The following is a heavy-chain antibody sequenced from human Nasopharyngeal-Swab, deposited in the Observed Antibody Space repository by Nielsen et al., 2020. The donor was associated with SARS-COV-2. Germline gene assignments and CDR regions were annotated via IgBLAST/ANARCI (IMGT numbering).Heavy chain of an antibody. Sequence: VRQAPGKGLGWVANIKQDGSEKYYVDSVKGRFTISRDNAKNSLYLQMNSLRAEDTAVYYCARDEAVVAATQISDAFDIWGQGTLVTVSS. J-gene: IGHJ3*02. V-gene: IGHV3-7*01. CDR3: ARDEAVVAATQISDAFDI. D-gene: IGHD2-15*01. CDR2: IKQDGSEK.